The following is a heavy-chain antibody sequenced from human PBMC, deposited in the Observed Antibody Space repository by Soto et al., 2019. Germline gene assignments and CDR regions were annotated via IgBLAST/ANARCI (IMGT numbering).Heavy chain of an antibody. CDR2: IIPLFGTT. Sequence: QVQLVQSGSEVKMPGSSVKVSCKTSGGTFSRHAINGVRQAPGQGLEWMGGIIPLFGTTNYAQKFKGRVTISADESTSTAYMELSSLRSEDAAVYYCARAAIHGSSWYFWVDPWGQGTLVTVSS. V-gene: IGHV1-69*01. D-gene: IGHD6-13*01. CDR3: ARAAIHGSSWYFWVDP. CDR1: GGTFSRHA. J-gene: IGHJ5*02.